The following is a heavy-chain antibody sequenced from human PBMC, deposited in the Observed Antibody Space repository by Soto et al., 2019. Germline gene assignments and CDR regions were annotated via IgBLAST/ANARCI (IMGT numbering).Heavy chain of an antibody. J-gene: IGHJ5*02. D-gene: IGHD5-18*01. V-gene: IGHV1-69*08. CDR2: IIPILVIA. CDR3: ARDLRDKAMPKDNWFDP. Sequence: QVQLVQSGAEVKKPGSSVKVSCKASGGTFSSYTISWVRQAPGQGLDWMGRIIPILVIANYAQKFQGRVTITAEKSTSTAYMELSSLRSEDTAVYYCARDLRDKAMPKDNWFDPWGQGTLVTVSS. CDR1: GGTFSSYT.